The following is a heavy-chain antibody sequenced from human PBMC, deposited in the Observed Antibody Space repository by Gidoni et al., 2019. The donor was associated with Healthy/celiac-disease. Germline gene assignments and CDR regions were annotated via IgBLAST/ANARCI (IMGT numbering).Heavy chain of an antibody. CDR3: ARGADIVVVVAAMANWFDP. Sequence: QVQLQQWGAGLLKPSETLSLTCAVYGGSFSGYYWSWIRQPPGKGLEWIGEINHSGSTNYNPSLKSRVTISVDTSKNQFSLKLSSVTAADTAVYYCARGADIVVVVAAMANWFDPWGQGTLVTVSS. J-gene: IGHJ5*02. CDR2: INHSGST. CDR1: GGSFSGYY. D-gene: IGHD2-15*01. V-gene: IGHV4-34*01.